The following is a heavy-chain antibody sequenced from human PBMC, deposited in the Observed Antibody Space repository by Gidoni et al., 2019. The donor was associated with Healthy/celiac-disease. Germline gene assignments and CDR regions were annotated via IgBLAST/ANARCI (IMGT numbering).Heavy chain of an antibody. Sequence: QVQLVQSGAEVKKPGASVKVSCKSSGYTFTSYYMHWVRQAPGQGLEWMGIINPSGGSTSYAQKFQGRVTMTRDTSTSTVYMELSSLRSEDTAVYYCARDPYSSGWYGEAFDIWGQGTMVTVSS. V-gene: IGHV1-46*01. CDR2: INPSGGST. CDR1: GYTFTSYY. CDR3: ARDPYSSGWYGEAFDI. D-gene: IGHD6-19*01. J-gene: IGHJ3*02.